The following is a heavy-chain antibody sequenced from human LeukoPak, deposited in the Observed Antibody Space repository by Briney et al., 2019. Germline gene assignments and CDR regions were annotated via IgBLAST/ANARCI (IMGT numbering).Heavy chain of an antibody. D-gene: IGHD3-10*01. CDR1: GGSISSGGYS. CDR3: ARGERITTVPIDP. CDR2: IYHSGST. J-gene: IGHJ5*02. V-gene: IGHV4-30-2*01. Sequence: SQTLSLTCAVSGGSISSGGYSWSWIRQPPGKGLEWIGYIYHSGSTYYNPSLKSRVTISVDRSKNQFSLKVSSVTAADTAVYYCARGERITTVPIDPWGQGTLVTVSS.